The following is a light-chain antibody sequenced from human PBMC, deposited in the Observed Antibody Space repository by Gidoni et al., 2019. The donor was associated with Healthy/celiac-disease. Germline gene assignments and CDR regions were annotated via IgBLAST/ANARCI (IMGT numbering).Light chain of an antibody. CDR1: QSVSSY. J-gene: IGKJ2*01. CDR3: QQRSNWPPGYT. V-gene: IGKV3-11*01. Sequence: EIVLTQSPATLSLSPGERATLSCRASQSVSSYLAWYQQKPGQAPRLLIYDASNRATGIPARFSGSGSGTDFTLTISILEPEDFAVYYCQQRSNWPPGYTFGQXTKLEIK. CDR2: DAS.